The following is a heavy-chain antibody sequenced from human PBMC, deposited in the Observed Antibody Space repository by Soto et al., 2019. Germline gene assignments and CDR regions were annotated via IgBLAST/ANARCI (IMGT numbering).Heavy chain of an antibody. CDR3: AKDGPIVVVPAGFRGMGV. V-gene: IGHV3-30*18. CDR2: ISYDGSNK. Sequence: PGGSLRLSCAASGFTFSSYGMHWVRQAPGKGLEWVAVISYDGSNKYYADSVKCRFTISRDNSKNTLYLQMNSLRAEDTAVYYCAKDGPIVVVPAGFRGMGVWGQGTTVTVSS. J-gene: IGHJ6*02. CDR1: GFTFSSYG. D-gene: IGHD2-2*01.